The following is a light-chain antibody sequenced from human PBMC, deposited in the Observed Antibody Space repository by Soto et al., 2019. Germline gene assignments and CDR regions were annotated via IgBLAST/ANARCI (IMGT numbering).Light chain of an antibody. CDR1: QSVLYSSNNKNY. V-gene: IGKV4-1*01. Sequence: DIVMTQSPDSLAVSLGERATINCKSSQSVLYSSNNKNYLAWYQQKPEQPPKLLIYWASTRESGVPDRFSGSGSGTXFTLTISSLQSEDVAVYYCQQYYSTPPYTFGQGTKLEIK. CDR3: QQYYSTPPYT. CDR2: WAS. J-gene: IGKJ2*01.